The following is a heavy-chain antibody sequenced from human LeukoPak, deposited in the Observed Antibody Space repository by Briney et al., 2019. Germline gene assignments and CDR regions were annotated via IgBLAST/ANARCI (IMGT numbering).Heavy chain of an antibody. J-gene: IGHJ1*01. Sequence: ASVKVSCKASGGTFSSYAISWVRQAPGQGLEWMGWISAFTANTNYVQKLQGRVTMTTDTSTSTAYMELRSLRSDDTAVYYCVREGDLGNSGSYFQYWGQGTLVTVSS. CDR2: ISAFTANT. CDR3: VREGDLGNSGSYFQY. V-gene: IGHV1-18*01. D-gene: IGHD4-23*01. CDR1: GGTFSSYA.